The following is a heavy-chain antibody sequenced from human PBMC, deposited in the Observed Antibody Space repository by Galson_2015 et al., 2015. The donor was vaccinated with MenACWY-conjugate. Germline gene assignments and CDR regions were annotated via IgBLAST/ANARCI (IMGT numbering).Heavy chain of an antibody. Sequence: SLRLSCAASGFTFSSSAMTWVRQAPGKGLEWVSDFSSNGHSTNYADSVKGRFTISRDNSKNTLHLQMNNLRAEDTALYYCAKVSPGGKYWHYWRQRTLVTVSS. CDR3: AKVSPGGKYWHY. CDR2: FSSNGHST. J-gene: IGHJ4*02. D-gene: IGHD2-8*02. V-gene: IGHV3-23*01. CDR1: GFTFSSSA.